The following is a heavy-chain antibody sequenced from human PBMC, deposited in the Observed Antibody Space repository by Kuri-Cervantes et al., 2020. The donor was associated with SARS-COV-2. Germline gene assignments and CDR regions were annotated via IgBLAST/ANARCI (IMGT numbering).Heavy chain of an antibody. D-gene: IGHD1-1*01. V-gene: IGHV3-21*01. CDR3: ARVLGYGWFDP. CDR1: GFTFSSYS. CDR2: ISSSSSYI. J-gene: IGHJ5*02. Sequence: LSLTCAASGFTFSSYSMNWVRQAPGKGLEWVSSISSSSSYIYYADSVKGRFTISRDNAKNSLYLQMNSLRAEDTAVYFCARVLGYGWFDPWGQGTLVTVSS.